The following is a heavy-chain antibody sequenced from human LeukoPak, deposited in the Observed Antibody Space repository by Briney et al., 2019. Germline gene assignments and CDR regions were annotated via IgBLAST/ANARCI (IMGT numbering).Heavy chain of an antibody. Sequence: PSQTLSLTCAVSGGSISSGGYSWSWIRQPPGKGLEWIGYIYHSGSTYYNPSLKSRVTISVDRSKNQFSLKLSSVTAADTAVYYCARGDYFFDYWGQGTLVTVSP. J-gene: IGHJ4*02. CDR3: ARGDYFFDY. CDR1: GGSISSGGYS. D-gene: IGHD2/OR15-2a*01. V-gene: IGHV4-30-2*01. CDR2: IYHSGST.